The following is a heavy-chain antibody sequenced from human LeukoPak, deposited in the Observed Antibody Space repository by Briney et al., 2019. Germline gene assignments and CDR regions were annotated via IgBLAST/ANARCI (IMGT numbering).Heavy chain of an antibody. D-gene: IGHD5-12*01. J-gene: IGHJ4*02. CDR3: VSSYGGYVLDY. CDR1: GGSINSGGYS. Sequence: SQTLSLTCAVSGGSINSGGYSWSWIRQPPGKGLEWIGDIYHSGSTYYNPSLKSRVSISVDTSKNQFSLNLSSVTAADTAVYYCVSSYGGYVLDYWGQGTLVIVSS. V-gene: IGHV4-30-2*02. CDR2: IYHSGST.